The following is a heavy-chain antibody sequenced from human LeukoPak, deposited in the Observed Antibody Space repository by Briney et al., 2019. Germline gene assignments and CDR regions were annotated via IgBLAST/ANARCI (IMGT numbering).Heavy chain of an antibody. CDR2: IYSGGST. V-gene: IGHV3-53*01. D-gene: IGHD6-19*01. CDR1: GFTFSSYS. J-gene: IGHJ4*02. Sequence: GRSLRLSCAAFGFTFSSYSMNWVRQAPGKGLEWVSVIYSGGSTYYADSVKGRFAISRDNSKNTPYLQINRLAAEDTPVYYCASLYSSGWTRGDYWGQGTLVSVSS. CDR3: ASLYSSGWTRGDY.